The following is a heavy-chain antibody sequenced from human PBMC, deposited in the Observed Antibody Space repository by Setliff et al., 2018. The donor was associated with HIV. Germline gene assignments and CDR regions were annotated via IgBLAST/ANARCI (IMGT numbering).Heavy chain of an antibody. CDR1: GASISRSTYS. CDR2: ISYTGST. J-gene: IGHJ6*03. Sequence: PSETLSLTCTVSGASISRSTYSWGWIRQPPGKGLEWIGSISYTGSTDYTPSLKSRLTISVDTSKNQFSLKLTSVTAADTALYYCARQREVYGTVYYYYMDVWGKGTTVTVSS. D-gene: IGHD4-17*01. V-gene: IGHV4-39*01. CDR3: ARQREVYGTVYYYYMDV.